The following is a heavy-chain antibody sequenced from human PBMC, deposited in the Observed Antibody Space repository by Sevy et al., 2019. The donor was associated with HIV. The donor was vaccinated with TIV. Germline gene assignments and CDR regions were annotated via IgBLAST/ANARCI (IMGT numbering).Heavy chain of an antibody. CDR3: ARGMSRSGWLTYYYYGMDV. Sequence: ASVKVSCKASGYTFTSYDINWVRQATGQGLEWMGWMNPNSGNTGYAQKFQGRVTMTRNTSIGTAYVELSSLRSEDTAVYYSARGMSRSGWLTYYYYGMDVWGQGTTVTVSS. V-gene: IGHV1-8*01. J-gene: IGHJ6*02. D-gene: IGHD6-19*01. CDR1: GYTFTSYD. CDR2: MNPNSGNT.